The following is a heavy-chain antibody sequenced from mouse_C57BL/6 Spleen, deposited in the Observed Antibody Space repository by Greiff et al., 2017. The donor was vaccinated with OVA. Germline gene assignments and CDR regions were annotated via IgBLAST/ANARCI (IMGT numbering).Heavy chain of an antibody. CDR1: GFTFSDYY. J-gene: IGHJ1*03. V-gene: IGHV5-16*01. CDR2: INYDGSST. D-gene: IGHD1-1*01. Sequence: EVMLVESEGGLVQPGSSMKLSCTASGFTFSDYYMAWVRQVPEKGLEWVANINYDGSSTYYLDSLKSRFIISRDNAKNILYLQMSSLKSEDTATYYCARWGYYYGSSYGYFDVWGTGTTVTVSS. CDR3: ARWGYYYGSSYGYFDV.